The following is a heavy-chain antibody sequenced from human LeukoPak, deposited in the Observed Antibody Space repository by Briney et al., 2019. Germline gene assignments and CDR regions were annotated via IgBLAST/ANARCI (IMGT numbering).Heavy chain of an antibody. V-gene: IGHV3-48*02. D-gene: IGHD6-19*01. CDR2: ISSSSDTI. CDR3: ARAVSGSPGY. J-gene: IGHJ4*02. Sequence: GGSLRLSCAASGFTFSSFSMTWVRLAPGKGLEWVSYISSSSDTIYYADSVKGRFTISRDNAKNSLYLQMNSLRDEDTAVYYCARAVSGSPGYWGQGTLVTVSS. CDR1: GFTFSSFS.